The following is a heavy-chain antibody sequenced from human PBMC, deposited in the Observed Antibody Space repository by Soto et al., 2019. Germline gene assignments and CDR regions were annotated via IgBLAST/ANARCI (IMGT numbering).Heavy chain of an antibody. Sequence: QVPLVQSGAEVKKPGSSVKVSCKASGGTFSSYAISWVRQAPGQGLEWMGGIIPIFGTANYAQKFQGRVTITADESTSTAYMELSSLRSEDTAVYYCARDRDCSSTSCYSWFDPWGQGTLVTVSS. D-gene: IGHD2-2*02. CDR1: GGTFSSYA. J-gene: IGHJ5*02. CDR2: IIPIFGTA. V-gene: IGHV1-69*01. CDR3: ARDRDCSSTSCYSWFDP.